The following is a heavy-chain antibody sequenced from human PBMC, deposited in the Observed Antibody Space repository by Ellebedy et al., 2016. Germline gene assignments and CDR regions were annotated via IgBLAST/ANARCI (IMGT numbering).Heavy chain of an antibody. J-gene: IGHJ3*01. D-gene: IGHD1-1*01. Sequence: SETLSLTCNVSGASVSSDYWNWIRRPPGKGLEWIGYVFHTGFTKYNPSLTSRVTMSLDTSKSQFSLRLTSVTAADTAVYYCAKWNGGWFAFDVWGQGTMVTVSS. CDR3: AKWNGGWFAFDV. V-gene: IGHV4-59*02. CDR2: VFHTGFT. CDR1: GASVSSDY.